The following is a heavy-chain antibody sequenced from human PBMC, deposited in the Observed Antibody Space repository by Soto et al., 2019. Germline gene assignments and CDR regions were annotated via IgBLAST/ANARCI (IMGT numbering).Heavy chain of an antibody. CDR3: ARDFYPEGYCSGGSCYSSDY. D-gene: IGHD2-15*01. Sequence: GASVKVSCKASGYTFTSYGISWVRQAPGQGLEWMGWISAYNGNTNYAQKLQGRVTMTTDTSTSTAYMELRSLRSDDTAVYYCARDFYPEGYCSGGSCYSSDYWGQGTLVTVS. CDR1: GYTFTSYG. CDR2: ISAYNGNT. J-gene: IGHJ4*02. V-gene: IGHV1-18*01.